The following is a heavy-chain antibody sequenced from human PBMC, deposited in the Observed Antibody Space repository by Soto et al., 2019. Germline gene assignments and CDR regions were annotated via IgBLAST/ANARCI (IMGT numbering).Heavy chain of an antibody. J-gene: IGHJ6*03. CDR1: AYSFTNYG. D-gene: IGHD6-19*01. CDR2: ISAYNGNT. Sequence: QDQLVQSGVEVKKPGASVKVSCRASAYSFTNYGITWVRQAPGQGFEWMGWISAYNGNTNYAQKFQGRVTMTTDASTSPAYLELRSLRSDDTDVYYCARDRGVAPPVAGNTHYYYYMDVWGKGTTVTVSS. V-gene: IGHV1-18*01. CDR3: ARDRGVAPPVAGNTHYYYYMDV.